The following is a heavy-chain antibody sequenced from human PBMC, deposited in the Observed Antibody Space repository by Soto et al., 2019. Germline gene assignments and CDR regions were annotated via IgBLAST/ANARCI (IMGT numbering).Heavy chain of an antibody. D-gene: IGHD2-15*01. CDR2: IDPSDSYT. J-gene: IGHJ6*02. V-gene: IGHV5-10-1*01. Sequence: GESLKISCKGSGYSFTSYWISWVRQMPGKGLEWMGRIDPSDSYTNYSPSFQGHVTISADKSISTAYMQWSRLKASDTAMNYCSRTLRRPYYCNCGMDDWGQVTTITVSS. CDR3: SRTLRRPYYCNCGMDD. CDR1: GYSFTSYW.